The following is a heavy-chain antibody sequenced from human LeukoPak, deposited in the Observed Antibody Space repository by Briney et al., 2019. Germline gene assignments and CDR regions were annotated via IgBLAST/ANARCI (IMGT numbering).Heavy chain of an antibody. Sequence: GGSLRLSCAASGFTFSSYSMNWVRQAPGKGLEWVSYISSSSSTIYYADSVKGRFTMSRDNAKNSLYLQMKSLRVEDTAVYYCAREGIAAAGEHWGQGTLVTVSS. D-gene: IGHD6-13*01. CDR2: ISSSSSTI. V-gene: IGHV3-48*04. CDR1: GFTFSSYS. J-gene: IGHJ1*01. CDR3: AREGIAAAGEH.